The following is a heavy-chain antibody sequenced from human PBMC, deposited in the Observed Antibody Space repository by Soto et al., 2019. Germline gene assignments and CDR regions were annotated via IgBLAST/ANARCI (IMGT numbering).Heavy chain of an antibody. D-gene: IGHD2-2*01. V-gene: IGHV4-34*01. CDR2: INHSGST. CDR3: ARGAPQDIVVVPAAVAPKHADYYYYMDV. CDR1: GGSFSGYY. J-gene: IGHJ6*03. Sequence: SETLSLTCAVYGGSFSGYYWSWIRQPPGKGLEWIGEINHSGSTNYNPSLKSRVTISVDTSKNQFSLKLSSVTAADTAVYYCARGAPQDIVVVPAAVAPKHADYYYYMDVWGKGTTVTVSS.